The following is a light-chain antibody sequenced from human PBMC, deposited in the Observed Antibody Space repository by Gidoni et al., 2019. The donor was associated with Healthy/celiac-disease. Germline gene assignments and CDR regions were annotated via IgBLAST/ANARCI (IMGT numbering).Light chain of an antibody. CDR1: QSVLYSSNNKNY. CDR3: QQYYSTRT. Sequence: DIVMTQSPDSLAVSLGERATINCKSSQSVLYSSNNKNYLAWYQQKPGQPPKLLIYWASTRESGVPDRFSGSGSVTDFTLTISSLQAEDVAVYYCQQYYSTRTFXXXTKVEIK. CDR2: WAS. J-gene: IGKJ1*01. V-gene: IGKV4-1*01.